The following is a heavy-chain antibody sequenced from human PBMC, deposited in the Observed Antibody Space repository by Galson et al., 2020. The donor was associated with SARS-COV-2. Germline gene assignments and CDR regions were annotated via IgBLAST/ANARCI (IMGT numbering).Heavy chain of an antibody. V-gene: IGHV3-11*01. CDR2: ISSSGSTI. Sequence: NSGGSLRLSCAASGFTFSDYYMSWIRQAPGKGLEWVSYISSSGSTIYYADSVKGRFTISRDNAKNSLYLQMNSLRAEDTAVYYCVRGEWELLRTDAFDIWGQGTMVTVSS. J-gene: IGHJ3*02. CDR1: GFTFSDYY. CDR3: VRGEWELLRTDAFDI. D-gene: IGHD1-26*01.